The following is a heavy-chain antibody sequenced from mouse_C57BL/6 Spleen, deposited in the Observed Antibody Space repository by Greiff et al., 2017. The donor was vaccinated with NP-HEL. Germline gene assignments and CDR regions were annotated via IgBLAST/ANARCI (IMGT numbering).Heavy chain of an antibody. D-gene: IGHD1-2*01. CDR3: ARDRLTYAMDY. V-gene: IGHV3-6*01. CDR1: GYSITSGYY. J-gene: IGHJ4*01. Sequence: DVKLQESGPGLVKPSQSLSLTCSVTGYSITSGYYWNWIRQFPGNKLEWMGYISYDGSNNYNPSLKNRISITRDTSKNQFFLKLNSVTTEDTATYYCARDRLTYAMDYWGQGTSVTVSS. CDR2: ISYDGSN.